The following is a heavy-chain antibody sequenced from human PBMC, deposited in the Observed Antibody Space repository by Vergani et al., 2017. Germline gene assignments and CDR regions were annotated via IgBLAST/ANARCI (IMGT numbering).Heavy chain of an antibody. D-gene: IGHD6-6*01. J-gene: IGHJ5*02. CDR1: GYSFTSYW. V-gene: IGHV5-51*01. CDR3: AREKGYGSSSEVRWFDP. CDR2: IYPGDSDT. Sequence: EVQLVQSGAEVKKPGESLKISCKGSGYSFTSYWIGWVRQMPGKGLEWMGIIYPGDSDTRYSPSFRGQVTISADKSISTAYLQWRSLKASDTAMHYCAREKGYGSSSEVRWFDPWGQGTLVTVSS.